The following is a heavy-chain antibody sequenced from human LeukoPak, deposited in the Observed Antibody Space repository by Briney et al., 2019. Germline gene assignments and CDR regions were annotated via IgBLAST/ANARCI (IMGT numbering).Heavy chain of an antibody. CDR2: INSDGSST. J-gene: IGHJ3*02. D-gene: IGHD3-9*01. CDR3: ARGGQFSYYDILTGYSSRDAFDI. V-gene: IGHV3-74*01. CDR1: GFTFSSYW. Sequence: GGSLRLSCAASGFTFSSYWMHWVRQAPGKGLVWVSRINSDGSSTSYADSVKGRFTISRDNAKNTLYLQMNGLRAEDTAVYYCARGGQFSYYDILTGYSSRDAFDIWGQGTMVTVSS.